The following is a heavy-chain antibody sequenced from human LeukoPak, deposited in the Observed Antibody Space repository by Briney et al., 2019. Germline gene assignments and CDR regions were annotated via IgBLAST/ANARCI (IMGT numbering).Heavy chain of an antibody. CDR2: IYYSGST. J-gene: IGHJ4*02. V-gene: IGHV4-59*01. CDR1: GGSISSYY. Sequence: PSETLSLTCTVSGGSISSYYWSWIRQPPGKGLEWIGYIYYSGSTNYNPSLKSRVTISVDTSKNQFSLKLSSVTAADTAVYYCARVKGSSWSYFDYWGQGTLVTVSS. CDR3: ARVKGSSWSYFDY. D-gene: IGHD6-13*01.